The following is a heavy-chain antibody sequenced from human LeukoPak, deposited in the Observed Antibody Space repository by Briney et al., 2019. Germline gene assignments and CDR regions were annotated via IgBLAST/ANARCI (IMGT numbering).Heavy chain of an antibody. V-gene: IGHV1-18*01. CDR3: ARATTMADAFDI. D-gene: IGHD4-23*01. CDR2: ISAYNGNT. Sequence: ASVKVSCKASGYTFTSYGISWVRQAPGQGLEWMGWISAYNGNTNYAQKLQGRVTMTTDTSTSTAYMELRSLRSEDTAVYYCARATTMADAFDIWGQGTMVTVSS. CDR1: GYTFTSYG. J-gene: IGHJ3*02.